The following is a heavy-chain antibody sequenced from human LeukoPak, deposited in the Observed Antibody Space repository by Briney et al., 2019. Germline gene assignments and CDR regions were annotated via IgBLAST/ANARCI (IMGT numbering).Heavy chain of an antibody. J-gene: IGHJ4*02. CDR3: ATDYSGSYPPAYRLDY. V-gene: IGHV1-69*13. D-gene: IGHD1-26*01. CDR1: GGTFSSYA. CDR2: IIPIFGTA. Sequence: ASVKVSCKASGGTFSSYAISWVRQAPGQGLEWMGGIIPIFGTANYAQKFQGRVTITADESTSTAYMELSSLRSEDTAVYYCATDYSGSYPPAYRLDYWGQGTLVTASS.